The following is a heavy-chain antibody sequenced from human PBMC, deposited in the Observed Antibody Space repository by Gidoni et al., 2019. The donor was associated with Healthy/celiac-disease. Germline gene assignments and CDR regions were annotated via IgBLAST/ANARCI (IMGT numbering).Heavy chain of an antibody. D-gene: IGHD1-26*01. CDR3: ARDPRVGAYLYYYYGMDV. V-gene: IGHV3-30-3*01. J-gene: IGHJ6*02. CDR2: ISYDGSNK. Sequence: QVQLVESGGGVVQPGRSLRLSCAASGFTFSSYAMHWVRQAPGKGLEWVAVISYDGSNKYYADSVKVRFTISRDNSKNTLYLQMNSLRAEDTAVYYCARDPRVGAYLYYYYGMDVWGQGTTVTVSS. CDR1: GFTFSSYA.